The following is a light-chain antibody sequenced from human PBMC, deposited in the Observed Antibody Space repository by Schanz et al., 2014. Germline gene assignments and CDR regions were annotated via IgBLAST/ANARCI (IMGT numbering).Light chain of an antibody. CDR3: QQHNNWPRT. V-gene: IGKV3-15*01. J-gene: IGKJ1*01. CDR2: GAS. Sequence: EIVLTQSPGTLSLSPGETATLSCRASETVNGRFLAWYQQKPGQAPRLLIYGASTRASGVPARISGSGSGTDFSLTINSLQSEDFAVYYCQQHNNWPRTFGQGTKVEV. CDR1: ETVNGRF.